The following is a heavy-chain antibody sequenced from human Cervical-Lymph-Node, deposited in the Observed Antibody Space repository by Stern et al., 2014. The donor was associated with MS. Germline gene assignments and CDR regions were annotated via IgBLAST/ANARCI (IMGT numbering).Heavy chain of an antibody. CDR1: GGSISSGSYY. CDR2: MFSSGNT. CDR3: ARGYRFFDD. J-gene: IGHJ4*02. Sequence: QVQLQESGPGLVKPSQTLSLTCTVSGGSISSGSYYWSWIRQPAGKRLEWIGRMFSSGNTFYNPSLKSRVNISVDTSQKQFSLELSSVTAADTAVYYCARGYRFFDDWGQGTLVTVSS. V-gene: IGHV4-61*02. D-gene: IGHD3-16*02.